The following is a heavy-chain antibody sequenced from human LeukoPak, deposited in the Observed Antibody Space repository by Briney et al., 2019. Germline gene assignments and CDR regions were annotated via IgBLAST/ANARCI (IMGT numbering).Heavy chain of an antibody. CDR1: GFTFSSYA. CDR2: ISYDGSNK. CDR3: ARAPGSGSYPYYMDV. Sequence: GGSLRLSCAASGFTFSSYAMHWVRQAPGKGLEWVAVISYDGSNKYYADSVKGRFTISRDNSKNTLYLQMNSLRAEDTAVYYCARAPGSGSYPYYMDVWGKGTTVTVSS. J-gene: IGHJ6*03. D-gene: IGHD3-10*01. V-gene: IGHV3-30*04.